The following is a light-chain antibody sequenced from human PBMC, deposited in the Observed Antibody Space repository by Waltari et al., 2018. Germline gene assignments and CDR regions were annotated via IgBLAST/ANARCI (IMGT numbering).Light chain of an antibody. CDR2: VNSDGSH. CDR3: QTGGHGTWV. CDR1: SGHSSNV. J-gene: IGLJ3*02. V-gene: IGLV4-69*01. Sequence: QLVVTQSPSASASLGASVKLTCTLSSGHSSNVIAWLQQHPERGPRYLMKVNSDGSHSKGAENPDRFSGSSSGAERYLTISNLQSEDEADYYCQTGGHGTWVFGGGTKLTVL.